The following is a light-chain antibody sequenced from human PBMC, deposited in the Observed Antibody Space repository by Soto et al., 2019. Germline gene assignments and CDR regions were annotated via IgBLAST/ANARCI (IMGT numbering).Light chain of an antibody. CDR1: QSVGTN. Sequence: DIVMTQSPASLSVPPWERAILSCRASQSVGTNFAWYLQKPGQAPRLLIYGASTRATAVPARFTASGSGTEFTLTISSLQSDDFGVYYCQQYDTWPRTFGQGTKVDIK. V-gene: IGKV3-15*01. CDR3: QQYDTWPRT. CDR2: GAS. J-gene: IGKJ1*01.